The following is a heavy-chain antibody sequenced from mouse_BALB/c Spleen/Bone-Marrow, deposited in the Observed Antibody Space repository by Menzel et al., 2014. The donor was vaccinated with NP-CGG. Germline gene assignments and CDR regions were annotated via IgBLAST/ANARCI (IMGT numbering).Heavy chain of an antibody. V-gene: IGHV1-7*01. CDR3: ALHYRYDYFDY. CDR2: INPSTTYS. J-gene: IGHJ2*01. Sequence: VKLMESGAELAKPGASVKMSCKASGYTFTSYWMHWVKQRPGQGLEWIGYINPSTTYSAYNQKFKDKATLTADKSSSTAYMQLSSLTSEDSAVYYCALHYRYDYFDYWGQGTTLTVSS. D-gene: IGHD2-14*01. CDR1: GYTFTSYW.